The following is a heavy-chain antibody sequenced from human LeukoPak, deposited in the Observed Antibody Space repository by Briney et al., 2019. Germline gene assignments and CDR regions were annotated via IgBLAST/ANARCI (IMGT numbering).Heavy chain of an antibody. V-gene: IGHV3-23*01. Sequence: GGSLRLSCAASGFTFSSYATSWVRQAPGKGLEWVSAISGSGGSTYYADSVKGRSTISRDNSKNTLYLQMNSLRAEDTAVYYCAKDVVAGGLGYRSSTSCHLYYFDYWGQGTLVTVSS. CDR1: GFTFSSYA. D-gene: IGHD2-2*01. CDR2: ISGSGGST. J-gene: IGHJ4*02. CDR3: AKDVVAGGLGYRSSTSCHLYYFDY.